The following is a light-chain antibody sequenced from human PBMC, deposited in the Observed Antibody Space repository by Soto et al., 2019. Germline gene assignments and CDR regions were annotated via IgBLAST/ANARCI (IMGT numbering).Light chain of an antibody. J-gene: IGKJ4*01. CDR3: MQDLQTPPT. Sequence: DTVTTQSPLSLPVTPGEAASISSRSIQCLLHKNGNNYFNWYLTKPGQSPQLMIYMGSNRASGVPDRFSGSGAGTDFTLKISRVEAEELGVYYGMQDLQTPPTFGGGTKVDIK. CDR1: QCLLHKNGNNY. V-gene: IGKV2-28*01. CDR2: MGS.